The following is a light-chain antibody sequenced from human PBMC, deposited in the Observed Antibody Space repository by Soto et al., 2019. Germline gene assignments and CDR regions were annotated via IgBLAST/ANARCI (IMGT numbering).Light chain of an antibody. V-gene: IGKV3-11*01. CDR3: QQRFSWPLT. CDR1: QSVGTS. CDR2: EAA. J-gene: IGKJ4*01. Sequence: EVVLTQSPATLSLSPGDRVALSCRAGQSVGTSLAWYQQKPGQTPRLLIYEAAIRATGIPARFSASGSGTDFILTISSLAPEDFAVYFCQQRFSWPLTFGGGTKVDIK.